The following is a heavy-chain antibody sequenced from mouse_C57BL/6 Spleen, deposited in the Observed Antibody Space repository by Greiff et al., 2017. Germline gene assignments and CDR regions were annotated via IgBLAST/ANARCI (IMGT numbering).Heavy chain of an antibody. Sequence: VQGVESGPGLVQPSQSLSITCTVSGFSLTSYGVHWVRQSPGKGLEWLGVIWRGGSTDYNAAFMSRLSITKDNSKSQVFFKMNSLQADDTAIYYCAKKFYSNYEGGAMDYWGQGTSVTVSS. V-gene: IGHV2-5*01. CDR1: GFSLTSYG. CDR2: IWRGGST. D-gene: IGHD2-5*01. CDR3: AKKFYSNYEGGAMDY. J-gene: IGHJ4*01.